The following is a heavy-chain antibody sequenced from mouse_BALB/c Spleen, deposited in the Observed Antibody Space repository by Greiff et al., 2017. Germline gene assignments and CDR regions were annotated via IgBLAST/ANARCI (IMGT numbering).Heavy chain of an antibody. CDR3: ARSDHYAFDY. V-gene: IGHV5-17*02. J-gene: IGHJ2*01. CDR2: ISSGSSTI. Sequence: EVHLVESGGGLVQPGGSRKLSCAASGFTFSSFGMHWVRQAPEKGLEWVAYISSGSSTIYYADTVKGRFTISRDNPKNTLFLQMTSLRSEDTAMYYCARSDHYAFDYWGQGTTLTVSS. CDR1: GFTFSSFG. D-gene: IGHD1-1*02.